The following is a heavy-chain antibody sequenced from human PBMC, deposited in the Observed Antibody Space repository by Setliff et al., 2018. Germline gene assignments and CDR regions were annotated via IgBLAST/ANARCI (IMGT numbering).Heavy chain of an antibody. CDR2: IRTKANSYAT. CDR3: VRHMTYYDFWRGYYSTSDAFHV. CDR1: GFTFSDST. V-gene: IGHV3-73*01. Sequence: GESLTISCAASGFTFSDSTMHWVRQASGKGLEWVGRIRTKANSYATAYATSVQDRFTISRHDSESTTYLQMNGLKTEDTAVYYCVRHMTYYDFWRGYYSTSDAFHVWGQGTMVT. D-gene: IGHD3-3*01. J-gene: IGHJ3*01.